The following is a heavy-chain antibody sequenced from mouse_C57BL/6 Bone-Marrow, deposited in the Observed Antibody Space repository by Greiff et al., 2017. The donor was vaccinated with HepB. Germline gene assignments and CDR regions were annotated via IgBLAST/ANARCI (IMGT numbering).Heavy chain of an antibody. D-gene: IGHD1-1*01. Sequence: EVQRVESGGGLVKPGGSLKLSCAASGFTFSSYAMSWVRQTPEKRLEWVATISDGGSYTYYPDNVKGRFTISRDNAKNNLYLQMSHLKSEDTAMYYCARIYYYGSSYWFAYWGQGTLVTVSA. J-gene: IGHJ3*01. V-gene: IGHV5-4*01. CDR1: GFTFSSYA. CDR3: ARIYYYGSSYWFAY. CDR2: ISDGGSYT.